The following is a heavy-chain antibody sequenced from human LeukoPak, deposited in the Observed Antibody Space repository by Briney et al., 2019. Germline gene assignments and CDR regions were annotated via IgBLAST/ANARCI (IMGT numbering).Heavy chain of an antibody. CDR3: ARDKYWFDP. V-gene: IGHV3-69-1*02. Sequence: PGGSLRLSCAASGFTFSTFCMNWVRQSPGKGLEWVSSISAVGSVYYADSVKGRFTVSRDNGKSSLYLQINSLRVGDTAVYYCARDKYWFDPWGQGTLVTVSS. D-gene: IGHD6-6*01. CDR2: ISAVGSV. J-gene: IGHJ5*02. CDR1: GFTFSTFC.